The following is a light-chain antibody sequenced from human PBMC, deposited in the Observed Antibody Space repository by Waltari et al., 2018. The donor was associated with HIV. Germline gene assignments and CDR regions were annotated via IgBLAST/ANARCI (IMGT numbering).Light chain of an antibody. J-gene: IGLJ3*02. Sequence: QLVLTQSPSASASLGASIKRTCTMHIGHRSYAIAWHQQHPGKGPRFLLRLNTNGSLTKGDGIPDRFSGSSSGAERSLTISNLQSEDEADYYCQAWGTGIRGVFGGGTKLTVL. V-gene: IGLV4-69*01. CDR1: IGHRSYA. CDR2: LNTNGSL. CDR3: QAWGTGIRGV.